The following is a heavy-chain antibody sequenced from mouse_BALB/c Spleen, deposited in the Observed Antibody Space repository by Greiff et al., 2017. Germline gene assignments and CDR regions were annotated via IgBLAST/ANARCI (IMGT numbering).Heavy chain of an antibody. CDR3: TRDDAMDY. CDR2: ISSGGSYT. CDR1: GFTFSSYT. J-gene: IGHJ4*01. Sequence: DVQLVESGGGLVKPGGSLKLSCAASGFTFSSYTMSWVRQTPEKRLEWVATISSGGSYTYYPDSVKGRFTISRDNAKNTLYLQMSSLKSEDTAMYYCTRDDAMDYWGQGTSVTVSS. V-gene: IGHV5-6-4*01.